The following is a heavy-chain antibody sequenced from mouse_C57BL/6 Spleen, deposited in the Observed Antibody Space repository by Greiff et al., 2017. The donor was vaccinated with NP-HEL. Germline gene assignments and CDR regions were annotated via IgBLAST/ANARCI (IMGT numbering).Heavy chain of an antibody. V-gene: IGHV10-3*01. CDR3: VRGDYYGSSPYAMDY. Sequence: EVQGVESGGGLVQPKGSLKLSCAASGFTFNTYAMHWVRQAPGKGLEWVARIRSKSSNYATYYADSVKDRFTISRDDSQSMLYLQMNNLKTEDTAMYYCVRGDYYGSSPYAMDYWGQGTSVTVSS. CDR1: GFTFNTYA. CDR2: IRSKSSNYAT. J-gene: IGHJ4*01. D-gene: IGHD1-1*01.